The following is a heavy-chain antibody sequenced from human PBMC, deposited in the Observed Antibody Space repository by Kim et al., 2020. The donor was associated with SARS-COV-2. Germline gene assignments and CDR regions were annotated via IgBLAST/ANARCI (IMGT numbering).Heavy chain of an antibody. CDR3: ARDWAYTGYDLGVYDY. D-gene: IGHD5-12*01. CDR2: IYYSGNT. J-gene: IGHJ4*02. V-gene: IGHV4-39*07. Sequence: SETLSLTCTVSGGSISSSTYYWGWIRQPPGKGLEWIGSIYYSGNTYYNPSLKSRVTISVDTSKNQFSLKLRSVTAADTAVYYCARDWAYTGYDLGVYDYWGQGTLVTVSS. CDR1: GGSISSSTYY.